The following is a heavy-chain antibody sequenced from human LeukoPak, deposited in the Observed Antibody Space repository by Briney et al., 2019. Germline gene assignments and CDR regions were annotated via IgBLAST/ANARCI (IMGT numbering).Heavy chain of an antibody. V-gene: IGHV4-34*01. J-gene: IGHJ4*02. CDR1: GGSFSGYY. CDR2: VNHSGST. Sequence: SETLSLTCAVYGGSFSGYYWSWIRQPPGKGLEWIGEVNHSGSTNYNPSLKSRVTISVDTSKNQFSLKLSSVTAADTAVYYCASDSGYDEIDYWGQGTLVTVSS. D-gene: IGHD5-12*01. CDR3: ASDSGYDEIDY.